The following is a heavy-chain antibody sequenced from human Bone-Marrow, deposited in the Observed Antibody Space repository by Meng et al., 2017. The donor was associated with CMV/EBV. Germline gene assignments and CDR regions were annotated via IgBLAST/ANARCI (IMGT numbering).Heavy chain of an antibody. V-gene: IGHV3-33*06. CDR1: GFTFSGFG. Sequence: GESLKISCVASGFTFSGFGMHWVRQAPGKGLEWVAVIWYDGSNKYYADSVKGRFTISRDNSKNTLYLQMNSLRAEDTAVYYCAKDWGNYYDSVYYYYGMDVWGQGTTVTVSS. D-gene: IGHD3-22*01. CDR3: AKDWGNYYDSVYYYYGMDV. J-gene: IGHJ6*02. CDR2: IWYDGSNK.